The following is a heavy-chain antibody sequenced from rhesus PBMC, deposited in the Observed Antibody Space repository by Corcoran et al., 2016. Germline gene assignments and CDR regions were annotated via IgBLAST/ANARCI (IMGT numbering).Heavy chain of an antibody. J-gene: IGHJ6*01. CDR3: ARDRYSSGWNYGLDS. CDR1: GYTFTDHY. CDR2: VDPEDGEA. Sequence: EVHLVQSGAEVKKPGASVKISCKASGYTFTDHYLNCVRQAPGQGLEWMGRVDPEDGEADYAQKCQDRVTITAEMSTDTADMELSRLRSEDTAVYYCARDRYSSGWNYGLDSWGQGVVVTVSS. V-gene: IGHV1-111*02. D-gene: IGHD6-31*01.